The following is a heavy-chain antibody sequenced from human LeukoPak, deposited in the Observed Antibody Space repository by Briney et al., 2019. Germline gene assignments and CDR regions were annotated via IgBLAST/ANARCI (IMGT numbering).Heavy chain of an antibody. CDR2: IYYSGST. V-gene: IGHV4-59*01. J-gene: IGHJ4*02. CDR1: GGSISSYY. D-gene: IGHD2-2*01. CDR3: ARGGKPYQVLTFEDPLTY. Sequence: SETLSPTCTVSGGSISSYYWSWIRQPPGKGLEWIGYIYYSGSTNYNPSLKSRVTISVDTSKNQFSLKLSSVTAADTAVYYCARGGKPYQVLTFEDPLTYWGQGTLVTVSS.